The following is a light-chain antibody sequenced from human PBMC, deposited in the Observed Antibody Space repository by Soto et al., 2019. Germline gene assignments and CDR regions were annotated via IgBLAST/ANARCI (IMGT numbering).Light chain of an antibody. Sequence: QSVLTQPASVSGSPGQSITVSCTGTSSDVGGYSLVSWYHQNPGKPPKLVIYEGTKRPSGVSNRLSGSKSGNTASLTISGLQAEDEGDYYCYSYTTTNTWLFGGGTKLTVL. CDR2: EGT. CDR3: YSYTTTNTWL. J-gene: IGLJ2*01. V-gene: IGLV2-14*02. CDR1: SSDVGGYSL.